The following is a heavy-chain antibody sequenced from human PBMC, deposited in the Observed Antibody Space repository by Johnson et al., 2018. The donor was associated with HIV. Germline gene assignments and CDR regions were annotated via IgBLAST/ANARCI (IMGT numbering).Heavy chain of an antibody. CDR3: ARKGSSGFGGIDAFDI. V-gene: IGHV3-30*04. CDR1: GFTFSSYA. CDR2: ISYDGSNK. J-gene: IGHJ3*02. Sequence: QVQLVESGGGVVQPGRSLRLSCAASGFTFSSYAMHWVRQAPGKGLEWVAVISYDGSNKYYADSVKGRFTISRDNSKDTLYLQMNSLRVEDTAVYYCARKGSSGFGGIDAFDIWGQGTMVTVSS. D-gene: IGHD3-22*01.